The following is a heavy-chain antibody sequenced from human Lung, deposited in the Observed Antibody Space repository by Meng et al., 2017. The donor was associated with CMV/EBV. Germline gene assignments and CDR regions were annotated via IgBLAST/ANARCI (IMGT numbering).Heavy chain of an antibody. J-gene: IGHJ5*02. V-gene: IGHV1-8*01. CDR2: MNPNRGNT. CDR3: ARVDYYDSSGYPMTYKGFDP. CDR1: GYTFSSSD. Sequence: APXXXPCXASGYTFSSSDNNWVRQATGQGLEGMGWMNPNRGNTSYAKKFQGRVTMTRNTSISTAYKELSSLRLEDTAVFYCARVDYYDSSGYPMTYKGFDPWXQGTXVTVSS. D-gene: IGHD3-22*01.